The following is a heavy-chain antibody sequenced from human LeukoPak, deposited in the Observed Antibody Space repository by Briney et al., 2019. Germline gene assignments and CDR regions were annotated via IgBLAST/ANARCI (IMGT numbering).Heavy chain of an antibody. CDR1: GFTFSSYW. Sequence: PGGSLRLSCAASGFTFSSYWTSWVRQAPGKGLEWVVNIKQDGSEKYYVDSVKGRFTISRDNAKSSLYLQMNSLRAEDTAVYYCARLNGVLGGIDYWGQGALVTVSS. CDR2: IKQDGSEK. J-gene: IGHJ4*02. CDR3: ARLNGVLGGIDY. D-gene: IGHD7-27*01. V-gene: IGHV3-7*01.